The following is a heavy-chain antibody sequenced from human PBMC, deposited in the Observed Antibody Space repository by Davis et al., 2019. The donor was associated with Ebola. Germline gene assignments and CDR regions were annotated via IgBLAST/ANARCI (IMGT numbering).Heavy chain of an antibody. Sequence: SETLSLTCAVYGGSFSGYYWSWIRQPPGKGLEWIGEINHSGSTTYNPSLKSRVSISVNMSKNEFSLRLSSVTAADTAVYYCARVGKGHSGLNAGFDIWGQGTTVTVSS. CDR2: INHSGST. CDR3: ARVGKGHSGLNAGFDI. V-gene: IGHV4-34*01. D-gene: IGHD1-26*01. CDR1: GGSFSGYY. J-gene: IGHJ3*02.